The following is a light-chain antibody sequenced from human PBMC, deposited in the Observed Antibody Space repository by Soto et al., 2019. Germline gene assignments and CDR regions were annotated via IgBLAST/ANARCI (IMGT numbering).Light chain of an antibody. J-gene: IGLJ3*02. V-gene: IGLV2-14*01. CDR2: EVS. Sequence: QSALTQPASVSGSPGQSITISCTGTSSDVGGYNYVSWYQQHPGKAPKLMIYEVSNRPSGLSNRFSGSKSGNTASLTISGLQAEDEADYYCSSYRSTGTWVFGGGTKLTVL. CDR1: SSDVGGYNY. CDR3: SSYRSTGTWV.